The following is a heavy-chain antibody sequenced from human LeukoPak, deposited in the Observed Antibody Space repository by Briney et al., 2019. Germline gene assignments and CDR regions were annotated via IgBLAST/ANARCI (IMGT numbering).Heavy chain of an antibody. CDR2: ISGSGGST. CDR1: GFTFSSYA. Sequence: GGSLRLSCAASGFTFSSYAMSWVRQAPGKGLEWVSAISGSGGSTYYADSVKGRFTISRDNSKNTLYLQMNSLRAEDTAVYYCARDLRMRSGSSMIYYYYYGMDVWGQGTTVTVSS. V-gene: IGHV3-23*01. CDR3: ARDLRMRSGSSMIYYYYYGMDV. D-gene: IGHD1-26*01. J-gene: IGHJ6*02.